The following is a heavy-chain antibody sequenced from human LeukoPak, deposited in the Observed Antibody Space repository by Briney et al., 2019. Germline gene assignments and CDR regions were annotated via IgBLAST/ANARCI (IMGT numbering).Heavy chain of an antibody. Sequence: ASVKVSCKASGYTFTGYYMHWVRQAPGQGLEWMGWINSNSGGTNYAQKFQGRVTMTRDTSISTAYMELSRLRSDDTAVYYCARLTHGITIFGVVINPPNFDYWGQGTLVTVSS. CDR1: GYTFTGYY. D-gene: IGHD3-3*01. CDR3: ARLTHGITIFGVVINPPNFDY. V-gene: IGHV1-2*02. CDR2: INSNSGGT. J-gene: IGHJ4*02.